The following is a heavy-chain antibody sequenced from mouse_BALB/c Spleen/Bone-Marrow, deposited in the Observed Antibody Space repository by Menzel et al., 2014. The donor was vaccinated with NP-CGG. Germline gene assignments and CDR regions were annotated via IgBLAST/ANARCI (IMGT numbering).Heavy chain of an antibody. CDR3: ARGLQYYAMDY. CDR1: GFSLTSYG. V-gene: IGHV2-9*02. J-gene: IGHJ4*01. D-gene: IGHD2-4*01. Sequence: QVQLQQPGPGLVAPSQSLSITCTVSGFSLTSYGVHWVRQPPGKGLEWLGVIWAGGSTNYNSALMSRLSISKDNSKSQVFLKMNSLQTDDTAVYYCARGLQYYAMDYWGQGTSVTVSS. CDR2: IWAGGST.